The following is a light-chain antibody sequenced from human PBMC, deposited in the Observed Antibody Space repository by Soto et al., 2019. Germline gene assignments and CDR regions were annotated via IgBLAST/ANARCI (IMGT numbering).Light chain of an antibody. V-gene: IGLV2-14*01. CDR2: DVS. Sequence: QSVLTQPASVSGSPGQSITISCTGTSSDVAGYNYVSWYQQSPGKAPKLMIYDVSNRPSGVSNRFSGSKSGNTASLTISGLQAEDEADYYCSSYTSCSTLEVFGTGTKLTVL. J-gene: IGLJ1*01. CDR3: SSYTSCSTLEV. CDR1: SSDVAGYNY.